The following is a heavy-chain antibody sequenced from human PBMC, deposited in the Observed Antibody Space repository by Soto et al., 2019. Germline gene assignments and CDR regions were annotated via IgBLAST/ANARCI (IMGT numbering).Heavy chain of an antibody. D-gene: IGHD2-2*01. Sequence: GGSLRLSCAASGFTFSSYGMHWVRQAPGKGLEWVAVISYDGSNKYYADSVKGRFTISRDNSKNTLYLQMNSLRAEDTAVYYCARRRGYCSSTSCYPYYYYMDVWGKGTTVTVSS. CDR1: GFTFSSYG. CDR2: ISYDGSNK. J-gene: IGHJ6*03. CDR3: ARRRGYCSSTSCYPYYYYMDV. V-gene: IGHV3-30*03.